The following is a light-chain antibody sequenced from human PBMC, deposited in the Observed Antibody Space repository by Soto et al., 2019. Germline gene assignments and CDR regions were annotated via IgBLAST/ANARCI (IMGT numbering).Light chain of an antibody. J-gene: IGKJ2*01. V-gene: IGKV3-20*01. Sequence: EIVLTQSPGTLSLSPGERATLSCRASQGIVSSYLAWYQQKPGQPPRLLIYGASSRATGTPDRFSGSGSGTDFTLTISRLEPEDFAVYYCQQYGALPTFGQGTKVEFK. CDR1: QGIVSSY. CDR2: GAS. CDR3: QQYGALPT.